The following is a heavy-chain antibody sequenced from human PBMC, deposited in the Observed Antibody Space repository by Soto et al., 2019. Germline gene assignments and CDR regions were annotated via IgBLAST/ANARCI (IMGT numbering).Heavy chain of an antibody. CDR1: GGTFSSYA. V-gene: IGHV1-69*05. CDR2: IIPICGTA. D-gene: IGHD6-13*01. CDR3: AALAAAGTLYYYYMDV. J-gene: IGHJ6*03. Sequence: SVKVSCKASGGTFSSYAISWVRQAPGQGLEWMGWIIPICGTANYAQKFQGRVTMTRNTSISTAYMELSSLRSEDTAVYYCAALAAAGTLYYYYMDVWGKGTTVTVSS.